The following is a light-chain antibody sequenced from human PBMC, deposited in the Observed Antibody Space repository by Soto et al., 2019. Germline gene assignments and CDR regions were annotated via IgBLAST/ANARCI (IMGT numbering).Light chain of an antibody. J-gene: IGKJ1*01. V-gene: IGKV3-20*01. CDR2: DAS. CDR1: QRVASD. CDR3: QQYLNSPRT. Sequence: VLTQSPGTLSLSPGEGATLSCRASQRVASDLAWYLQKPGQPPRLLIYDASIRATGIPDRISGSGSERDFTLTISRLEHEDAAVYYCQQYLNSPRTFGQGTKWEIK.